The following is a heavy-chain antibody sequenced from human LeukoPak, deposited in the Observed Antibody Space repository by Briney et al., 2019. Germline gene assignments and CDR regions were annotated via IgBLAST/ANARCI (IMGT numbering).Heavy chain of an antibody. Sequence: ASVKVSCKASGFTFTSSAMQWVRQARGQRLEWIGWIVVGSGNTNYAQKFQERVTITRDMSTSTAYMELSSLRSEDTAVYYCAADLSVGAPGPYYYYGMDVWGQGTTVTVSS. J-gene: IGHJ6*02. D-gene: IGHD1-26*01. CDR1: GFTFTSSA. CDR2: IVVGSGNT. CDR3: AADLSVGAPGPYYYYGMDV. V-gene: IGHV1-58*02.